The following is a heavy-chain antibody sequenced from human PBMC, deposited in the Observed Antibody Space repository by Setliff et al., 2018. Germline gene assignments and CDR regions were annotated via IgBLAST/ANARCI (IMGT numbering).Heavy chain of an antibody. J-gene: IGHJ6*03. V-gene: IGHV1-69*05. CDR2: IIPIFGTT. CDR3: AREGVDSRSSTDYRYYMDV. D-gene: IGHD6-6*01. Sequence: SVKVSCKASGYIFTSYGITWVRQAPGQGLEWMGGIIPIFGTTDYAQKFQGRVTITTDESRNTAYMELSSLRSEDTAVYYCAREGVDSRSSTDYRYYMDVWGKGTTVTVSS. CDR1: GYIFTSYG.